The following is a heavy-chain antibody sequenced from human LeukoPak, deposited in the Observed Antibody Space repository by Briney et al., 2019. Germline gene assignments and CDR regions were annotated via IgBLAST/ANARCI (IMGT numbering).Heavy chain of an antibody. CDR1: GGSYSGYY. J-gene: IGHJ4*02. Sequence: SDTLSLTCAIYGGSYSGYYWSWIGKPPGKGLELMGEINNSGSANYNPSLKSRVTISVDTSKNQFSLKLSSVTAADTAVYYCARASKYYDFWSGYFQPALDYWGQGTLVTVSS. CDR2: INNSGSA. D-gene: IGHD3-3*01. CDR3: ARASKYYDFWSGYFQPALDY. V-gene: IGHV4-34*01.